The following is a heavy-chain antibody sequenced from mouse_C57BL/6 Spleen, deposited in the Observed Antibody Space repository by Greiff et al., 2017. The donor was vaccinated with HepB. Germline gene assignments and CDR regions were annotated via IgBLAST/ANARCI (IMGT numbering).Heavy chain of an antibody. V-gene: IGHV5-16*01. CDR1: GFTFSDYY. CDR3: ANSLAQARAMDY. D-gene: IGHD3-2*02. CDR2: INYDGSST. Sequence: EVQLVESEGGLVQPGSSMKLSCTASGFTFSDYYMAWVRQVPEKGLEWVANINYDGSSTYYLDSLKSRFIISRDNAKNVLYLQMSSLKSEDTATYDCANSLAQARAMDYWGQGTSVTVSS. J-gene: IGHJ4*01.